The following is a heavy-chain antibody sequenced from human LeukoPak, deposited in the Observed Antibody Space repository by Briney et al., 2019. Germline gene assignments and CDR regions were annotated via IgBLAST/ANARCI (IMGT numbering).Heavy chain of an antibody. J-gene: IGHJ4*02. CDR2: VFYNGNT. CDR1: GGSINTKTHY. D-gene: IGHD1-26*01. V-gene: IGHV4-39*01. Sequence: SETLSLTCTVSGGSINTKTHYWACIRQTPGKGLEWIGSVFYNGNTYYNPSLKSRVAISVDTSKNQFSLKVSSVTAADTAVYYCARHSGSYYQPLDYWGQGTLVTVSS. CDR3: ARHSGSYYQPLDY.